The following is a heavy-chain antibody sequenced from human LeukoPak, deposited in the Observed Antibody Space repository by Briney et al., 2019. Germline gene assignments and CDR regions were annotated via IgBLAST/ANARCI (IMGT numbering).Heavy chain of an antibody. Sequence: SVKVSCKASGGTFSSYAISWVRQAPGQGLEWMGGIIPIFGTANYAQKFQGRVTITTDESTSTAYMELSSLRSEDTAVYYCASAGTDYYYYMDVWGKGTWVTVSS. CDR3: ASAGTDYYYYMDV. CDR1: GGTFSSYA. V-gene: IGHV1-69*05. D-gene: IGHD6-13*01. CDR2: IIPIFGTA. J-gene: IGHJ6*03.